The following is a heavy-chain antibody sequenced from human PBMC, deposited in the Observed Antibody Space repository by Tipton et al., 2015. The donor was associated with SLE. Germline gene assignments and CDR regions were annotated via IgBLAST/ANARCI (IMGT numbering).Heavy chain of an antibody. CDR3: AREVKSGRYDWFDP. V-gene: IGHV4-31*03. Sequence: TLSLTCTVSGGSISSGNYYWDWIRQHPGKGQEWIGDIYDTATTYYNPSPKRRVTMSIDRPKNHFSLRLRSVSAADTAIYYCAREVKSGRYDWFDPWGQGTRVTVSS. CDR2: IYDTATT. J-gene: IGHJ5*02. D-gene: IGHD1-26*01. CDR1: GGSISSGNYY.